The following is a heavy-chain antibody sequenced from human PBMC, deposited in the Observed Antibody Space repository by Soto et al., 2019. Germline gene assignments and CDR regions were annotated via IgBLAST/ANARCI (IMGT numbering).Heavy chain of an antibody. CDR1: GGSISSYY. CDR2: IYYSGST. J-gene: IGHJ4*02. Sequence: PSETLSLTCTVSGGSISSYYWSWIRQPPGKGLEWIGYIYYSGSTNYNPSLKSRVTISVDTSKNQFSLRLSSVTAADTAVYYCARHGVFDSSSSGTYEYWGQGTLVTVSS. D-gene: IGHD6-6*01. CDR3: ARHGVFDSSSSGTYEY. V-gene: IGHV4-59*08.